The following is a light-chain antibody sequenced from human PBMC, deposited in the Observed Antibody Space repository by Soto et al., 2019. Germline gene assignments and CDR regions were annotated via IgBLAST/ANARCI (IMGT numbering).Light chain of an antibody. Sequence: EIVLTQSPGTLPLSPGERATLSCRASQSVSSSYLAWYQQKPGQAPRLLIYGASSRATGIPDRFSGSGSGTDFTLTISRLEPEDFAVYYCQQYGSSLPCTFGQGTKVEIK. CDR3: QQYGSSLPCT. V-gene: IGKV3-20*01. J-gene: IGKJ1*01. CDR2: GAS. CDR1: QSVSSSY.